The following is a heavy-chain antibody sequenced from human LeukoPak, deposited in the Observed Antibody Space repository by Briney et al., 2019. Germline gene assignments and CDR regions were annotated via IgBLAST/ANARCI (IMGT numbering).Heavy chain of an antibody. V-gene: IGHV1-18*01. CDR2: ISVYNGQT. CDR1: GYTFNSYG. D-gene: IGHD1-26*01. Sequence: GASVTVSYKASGYTFNSYGINWVRQAPGQGLEWMGWISVYNGQTNYAHKFQGRVTMTTDTSTRPVYMELRSLRSDDTAVYYCARDSGWELQHIYFDHWGQETLVTVSA. CDR3: ARDSGWELQHIYFDH. J-gene: IGHJ4*02.